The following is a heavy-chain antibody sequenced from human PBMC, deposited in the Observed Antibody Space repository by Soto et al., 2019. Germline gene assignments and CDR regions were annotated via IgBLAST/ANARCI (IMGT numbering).Heavy chain of an antibody. CDR1: GDSVSSNSAA. J-gene: IGHJ4*02. CDR2: TYYRSKWYN. CDR3: ARGGRSWYVGDY. V-gene: IGHV6-1*01. D-gene: IGHD6-13*01. Sequence: QVQLQQSGPGLVKPSQTLSLTCAISGDSVSSNSAAWNWIRQSPSRGLEWLGRTYYRSKWYNDYAVSVKSRXXIXPXXSKNQFSLQLNSGTPEDTAVYYCARGGRSWYVGDYWGQGTLVTVSS.